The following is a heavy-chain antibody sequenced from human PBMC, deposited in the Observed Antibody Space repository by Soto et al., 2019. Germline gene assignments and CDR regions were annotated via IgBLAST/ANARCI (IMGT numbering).Heavy chain of an antibody. Sequence: PSETLSLTCAVYGGSFSGYYWSWIRQPPGKGLEWIGEINHSGSTYYNPSRKSRVTISVDTSKNQFSLKLSSVTAADTAVYYCARPFSYYDWGMDVWGQGTTVTVSS. J-gene: IGHJ6*02. CDR3: ARPFSYYDWGMDV. CDR2: INHSGST. D-gene: IGHD3-3*01. CDR1: GGSFSGYY. V-gene: IGHV4-34*01.